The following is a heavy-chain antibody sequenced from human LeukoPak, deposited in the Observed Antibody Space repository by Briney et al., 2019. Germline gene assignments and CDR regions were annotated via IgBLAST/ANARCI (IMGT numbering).Heavy chain of an antibody. V-gene: IGHV3-21*01. D-gene: IGHD4-17*01. J-gene: IGHJ4*02. Sequence: PGRSLRLSCAASGFTFSSYSMNWVRQAPGKGLEWVSSISSSSSYIYYADSVKGRFTISRDNAKNSLYLQMNSLRAEDTAVYYCARTGDYRGYFDYWGQGTLVTVSS. CDR3: ARTGDYRGYFDY. CDR2: ISSSSSYI. CDR1: GFTFSSYS.